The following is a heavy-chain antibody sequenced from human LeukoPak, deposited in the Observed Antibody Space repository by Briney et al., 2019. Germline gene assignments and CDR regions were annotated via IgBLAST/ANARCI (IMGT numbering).Heavy chain of an antibody. CDR2: MNPNSGNT. CDR1: VYTFTSYD. CDR3: ARGLAVAGTDY. D-gene: IGHD6-19*01. J-gene: IGHJ4*02. V-gene: IGHV1-8*01. Sequence: GASVKVSCKASVYTFTSYDINWVLQATGQGLEWMGWMNPNSGNTGYAQKFQGRVTMTRNTSISTAYMELSSLRSEDTAVYYCARGLAVAGTDYWGQGTLVTVSS.